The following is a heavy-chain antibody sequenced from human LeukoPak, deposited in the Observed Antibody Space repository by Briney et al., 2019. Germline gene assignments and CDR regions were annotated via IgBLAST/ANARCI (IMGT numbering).Heavy chain of an antibody. CDR1: GFPFSSYA. CDR3: AREGKGGTMIVVAYYFDY. D-gene: IGHD3-22*01. J-gene: IGHJ4*02. V-gene: IGHV3-30-3*01. CDR2: ITYEGTKN. Sequence: GALRPSFAASGFPFSSYAMSWVRPAPGKGLGGVAVITYEGTKNYYAESVKRRFTISRDNSKHTLYLQMNSLRAEATAVYYCAREGKGGTMIVVAYYFDYWVQGTLVTVSS.